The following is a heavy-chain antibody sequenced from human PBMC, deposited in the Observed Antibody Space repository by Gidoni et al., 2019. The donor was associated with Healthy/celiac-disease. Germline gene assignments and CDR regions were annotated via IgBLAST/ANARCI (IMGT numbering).Heavy chain of an antibody. J-gene: IGHJ4*02. CDR1: GGSISSGDYY. V-gene: IGHV4-30-4*01. CDR3: ARQYCGGDCYTPLSYFDY. CDR2: IYYSGST. D-gene: IGHD2-21*02. Sequence: QVQPQESGPGLVKPSQTLSLTCTVSGGSISSGDYYWSWIRQPPGKGLEWIGYIYYSGSTYYNPSLKSRVTISVDTSKNQFSLKLSSVTAADTAVYYCARQYCGGDCYTPLSYFDYWGQGTLVTVSS.